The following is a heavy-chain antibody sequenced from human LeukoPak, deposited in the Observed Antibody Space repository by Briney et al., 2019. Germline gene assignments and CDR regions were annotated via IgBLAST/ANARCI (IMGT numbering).Heavy chain of an antibody. CDR1: GYTFTDYY. D-gene: IGHD2-15*01. CDR2: INPNSGVT. CDR3: SVCIGSRCYSGCFDP. J-gene: IGHJ5*02. Sequence: ASVTVSCQGSGYTFTDYYMHWGRQAPGQGLEWMGWINPNSGVTNYAQMFQGRVTMTRDTSISTAYMELSRLTSDDTAVYYCSVCIGSRCYSGCFDPWGQGTLVTVSS. V-gene: IGHV1-2*02.